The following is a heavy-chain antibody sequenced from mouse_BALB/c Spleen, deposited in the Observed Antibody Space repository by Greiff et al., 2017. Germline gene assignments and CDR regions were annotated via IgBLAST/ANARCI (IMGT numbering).Heavy chain of an antibody. Sequence: EVKLMESGAELVRSGASVKLSCTASGFNIKDYYMHWVKQRPEQGLEWIGWIDPENGDTEYAPKFQGKATMTADTSSNTAYLQLSSLTSEDTAVYYCNANYGNPFAYWGQGTLVTVSA. J-gene: IGHJ3*01. V-gene: IGHV14-4*02. D-gene: IGHD2-1*01. CDR2: IDPENGDT. CDR3: NANYGNPFAY. CDR1: GFNIKDYY.